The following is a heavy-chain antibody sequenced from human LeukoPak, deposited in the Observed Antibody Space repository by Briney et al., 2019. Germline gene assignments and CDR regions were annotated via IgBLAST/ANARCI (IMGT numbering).Heavy chain of an antibody. D-gene: IGHD2-15*01. Sequence: SQTLSLTCAVSGGSISSGGYSWSWIRQPPGKNLEGIGSIYHSGSTYYNPSLKSRVTISVDRSKNQFSLKLSSVTAADTAVYYCARAPQAYCSGGSCYVDVWGQGTTVTVSS. CDR2: IYHSGST. CDR1: GGSISSGGYS. CDR3: ARAPQAYCSGGSCYVDV. V-gene: IGHV4-30-2*01. J-gene: IGHJ6*02.